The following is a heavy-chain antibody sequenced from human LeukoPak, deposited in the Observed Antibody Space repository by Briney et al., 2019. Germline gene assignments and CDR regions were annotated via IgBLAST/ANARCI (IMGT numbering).Heavy chain of an antibody. CDR2: INPNSGGT. J-gene: IGHJ5*02. V-gene: IGHV1-2*07. Sequence: ALVKVSCKASGYTFTGYYMHWVRQAPGRGLEWMGWINPNSGGTNYAHKFQGRVTMTRDTSISTAYMELRRLRYDDTAAYYCARGPLEYCSGGTCYSGRNWFDPWGQGTLVTVSS. CDR3: ARGPLEYCSGGTCYSGRNWFDP. CDR1: GYTFTGYY. D-gene: IGHD2-15*01.